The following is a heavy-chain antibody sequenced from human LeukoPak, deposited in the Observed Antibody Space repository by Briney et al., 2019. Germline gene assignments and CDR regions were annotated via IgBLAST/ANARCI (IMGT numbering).Heavy chain of an antibody. D-gene: IGHD1-7*01. J-gene: IGHJ3*02. V-gene: IGHV3-74*01. CDR1: AFTFISDW. CDR3: ARSTSMNYVGDAFHI. Sequence: QPGRSLSLSCAAAAFTFISDWFHSVRQAPRERVLWVSRINSVGSGTTYADSVRVRFTISRDNAKSTLFLQMNSLRAEDTALYYCARSTSMNYVGDAFHIWGQGTMVTVSS. CDR2: INSVGSGT.